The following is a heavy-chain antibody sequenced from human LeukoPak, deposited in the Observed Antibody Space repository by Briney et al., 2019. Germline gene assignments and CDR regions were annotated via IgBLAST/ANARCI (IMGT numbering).Heavy chain of an antibody. J-gene: IGHJ4*02. CDR3: ARQAADYGGNQRGYYFDY. CDR1: GGSIRNYY. V-gene: IGHV4-59*08. Sequence: SETLSLTCTVSGGSIRNYYWSWIRQPPGKGLEWIGYVYYRGNTDYNPSLESRVTISVDTSKNQFSLKLSSVTAADTAVYYCARQAADYGGNQRGYYFDYWGQGTLVTVSS. D-gene: IGHD4-23*01. CDR2: VYYRGNT.